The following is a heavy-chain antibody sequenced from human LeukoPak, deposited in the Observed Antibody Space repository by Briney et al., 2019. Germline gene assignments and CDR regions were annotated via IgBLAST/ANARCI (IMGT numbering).Heavy chain of an antibody. CDR3: ARAPIAVAAAFDY. CDR1: GGSIISYY. CDR2: IYTSGST. D-gene: IGHD6-19*01. J-gene: IGHJ4*02. Sequence: SETLSLTCTVSGGSIISYYGSWIRQPAGKGLEWIGRIYTSGSTNYNPSLKSRVTMSVDTSKNQFSLKLSSVTAADTAVYYCARAPIAVAAAFDYWGQGTLVTVSS. V-gene: IGHV4-4*07.